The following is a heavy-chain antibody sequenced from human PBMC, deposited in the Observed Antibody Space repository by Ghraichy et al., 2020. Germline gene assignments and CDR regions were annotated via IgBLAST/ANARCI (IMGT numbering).Heavy chain of an antibody. V-gene: IGHV3-9*01. J-gene: IGHJ6*02. CDR1: GFTFDDYA. CDR3: AKDNSWGKGKYYYGMDV. Sequence: ALRLSCAASGFTFDDYAMHWVRQAPGKGLEWVSGISWNSGSIGYADSVKGRFTISRDNAKNSLYLQMNSLRAEDTALYYCAKDNSWGKGKYYYGMDVWGQGTTVTVSS. CDR2: ISWNSGSI. D-gene: IGHD3-16*01.